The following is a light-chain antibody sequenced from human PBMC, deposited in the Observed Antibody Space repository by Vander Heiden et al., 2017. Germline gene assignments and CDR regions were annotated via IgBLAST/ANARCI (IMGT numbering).Light chain of an antibody. CDR1: QSVSYQ. CDR3: QQRNAWPLT. CDR2: DAS. Sequence: EIVLTQSPATLSLSPGERATLSCRASQSVSYQLGWYQQKPGQAPRLRIYDASDRATGIPARFSGSGSETDFTLTISSLEPEDSGVYYCQQRNAWPLTFGGGTKVDIK. V-gene: IGKV3-11*01. J-gene: IGKJ4*01.